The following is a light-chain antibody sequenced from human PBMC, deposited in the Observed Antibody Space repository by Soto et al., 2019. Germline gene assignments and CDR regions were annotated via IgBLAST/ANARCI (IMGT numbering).Light chain of an antibody. CDR3: QHYGSSPTLA. J-gene: IGKJ4*01. CDR2: GAS. Sequence: EFVLTQSPGTLSLSPGERATLSCRASQSVSSVFLAWYQQKPGQPPWLLIYGASTRGSGIPDRFSGSGSGTYFTLTISRLEPEDFAVYYCQHYGSSPTLAFGGGTKVDIK. V-gene: IGKV3-20*01. CDR1: QSVSSVF.